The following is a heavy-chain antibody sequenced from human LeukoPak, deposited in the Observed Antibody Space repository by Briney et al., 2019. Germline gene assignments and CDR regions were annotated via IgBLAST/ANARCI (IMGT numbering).Heavy chain of an antibody. CDR2: IKQDGSET. Sequence: GGSLRLSCAASGFTFSDYWMNWVRQAPGKGLEWVANIKQDGSETHYVDSVKGRFTISRDNTKESLYLQMNSLRAEDTAEYYCAKDMAVARGFEYYFDYWGQGTLVTVSS. J-gene: IGHJ4*02. V-gene: IGHV3-7*01. CDR3: AKDMAVARGFEYYFDY. CDR1: GFTFSDYW. D-gene: IGHD6-19*01.